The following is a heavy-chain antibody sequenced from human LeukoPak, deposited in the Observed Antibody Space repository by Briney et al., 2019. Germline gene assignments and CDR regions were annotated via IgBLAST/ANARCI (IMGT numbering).Heavy chain of an antibody. V-gene: IGHV1-18*04. CDR2: ISAYNGNT. J-gene: IGHJ4*02. D-gene: IGHD5-18*01. Sequence: ASVKVSCKASGYTFTGYYMHWVRQAPGQGLEWMGWISAYNGNTNYAQKLQGRVTMTTDTSTSTAYMELRSLRSDDTAVYYCAIRGYSYPSLDYWGQGTLVTVSS. CDR1: GYTFTGYY. CDR3: AIRGYSYPSLDY.